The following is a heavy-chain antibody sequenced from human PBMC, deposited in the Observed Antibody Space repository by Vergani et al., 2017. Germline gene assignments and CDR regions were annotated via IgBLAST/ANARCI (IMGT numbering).Heavy chain of an antibody. CDR3: ARHKDYYIDV. J-gene: IGHJ6*03. V-gene: IGHV4-31*03. CDR2: IYYSGTT. CDR1: GAYVGSGGYY. Sequence: QVQLQESGPGLVKASQTLSLTCSVSGAYVGSGGYYWTWVRQRPGMGLDWIGYIYYSGTTYSNPSLESRLTISLDTSENHLSLKLTSVTYADPAVYYCARHKDYYIDVWGKGTTVTVS.